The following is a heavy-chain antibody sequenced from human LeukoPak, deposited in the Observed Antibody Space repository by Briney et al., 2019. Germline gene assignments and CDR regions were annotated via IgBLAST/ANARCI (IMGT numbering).Heavy chain of an antibody. CDR3: AKVARIVAYYMDV. D-gene: IGHD5-12*01. Sequence: GRSLRLSCAASGFTFSSYAMHWVRQAPGKGLEWVAVISYDGSNKYYADSVKGRFTISRDNSKNTLYLQMNSLRAEDTAVYYCAKVARIVAYYMDVWGKGTTVTVSS. CDR1: GFTFSSYA. V-gene: IGHV3-30-3*01. J-gene: IGHJ6*03. CDR2: ISYDGSNK.